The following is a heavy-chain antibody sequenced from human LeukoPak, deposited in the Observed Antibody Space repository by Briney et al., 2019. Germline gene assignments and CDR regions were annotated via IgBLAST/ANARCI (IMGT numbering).Heavy chain of an antibody. D-gene: IGHD1-1*01. CDR3: ATRRGPYRPHANEYYFDY. CDR2: FDPEDGET. V-gene: IGHV1-24*01. J-gene: IGHJ4*02. CDR1: GYTLTELS. Sequence: GASVKVSCKVSGYTLTELSMHWVRQAPGKGLEWMGGFDPEDGETIYAQKFQGRVTMTEDTSTDTAYMELSSLRSEDTAVYYCATRRGPYRPHANEYYFDYWGQGTLVTVSS.